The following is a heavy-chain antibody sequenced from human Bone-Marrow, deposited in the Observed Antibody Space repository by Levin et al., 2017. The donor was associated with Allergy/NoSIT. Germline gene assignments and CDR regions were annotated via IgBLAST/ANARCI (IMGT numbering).Heavy chain of an antibody. CDR2: INHSGST. Sequence: PSETLSLTCAVYGGSFSGYYWSWIRQPPGKGLEWIGEINHSGSTNYNPSLKSRVTISVDTSKNQFSLKLSSVTAADTAVYYCARGVHVLRYFDWLPRYYYYMDVWGKGTTVTVSS. J-gene: IGHJ6*03. V-gene: IGHV4-34*01. D-gene: IGHD3-9*01. CDR1: GGSFSGYY. CDR3: ARGVHVLRYFDWLPRYYYYMDV.